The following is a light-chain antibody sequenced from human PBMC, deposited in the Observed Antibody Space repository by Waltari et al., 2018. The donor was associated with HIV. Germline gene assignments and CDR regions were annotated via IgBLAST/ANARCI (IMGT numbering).Light chain of an antibody. Sequence: QSVLTQPPSVSGAPGQRVTVSCTGSTSNIGAGYDVHWYQHLPGTAPKRLTYGNINRPSGVPDRFSGSKSGTSASLAITGLQAEDEGDYYCQSYDDSLSAWVFGGGTKLTVL. CDR3: QSYDDSLSAWV. J-gene: IGLJ3*02. CDR2: GNI. CDR1: TSNIGAGYD. V-gene: IGLV1-40*01.